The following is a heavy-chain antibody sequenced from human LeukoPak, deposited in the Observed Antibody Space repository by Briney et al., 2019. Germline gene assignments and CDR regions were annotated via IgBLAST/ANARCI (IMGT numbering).Heavy chain of an antibody. D-gene: IGHD6-13*01. CDR2: IYSGGST. CDR3: ARDLKQLHAFDI. CDR1: GFTVSSNY. Sequence: PGGSLRLSCAASGFTVSSNYMSWVRQAPGKGLEWVSVIYSGGSTYYADSVKGRFTISRDSSKNTLYLLMNSLKAEDTAVYYCARDLKQLHAFDIWGQGTMVTVSS. V-gene: IGHV3-53*01. J-gene: IGHJ3*02.